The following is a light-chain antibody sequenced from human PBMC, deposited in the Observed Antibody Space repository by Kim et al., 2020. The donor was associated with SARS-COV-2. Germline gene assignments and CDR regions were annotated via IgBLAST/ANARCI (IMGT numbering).Light chain of an antibody. CDR1: SNNVGHQG. V-gene: IGLV10-54*01. CDR3: SAWDRTLSAWV. J-gene: IGLJ3*02. Sequence: RQTATRTWAGNSNNVGHQGAVWGQRHQGHPPKLLSHRNNSRPSGISERLSASRSGNTASLTITGLQPGDEADYYCSAWDRTLSAWVFGGGTQLTVL. CDR2: RNN.